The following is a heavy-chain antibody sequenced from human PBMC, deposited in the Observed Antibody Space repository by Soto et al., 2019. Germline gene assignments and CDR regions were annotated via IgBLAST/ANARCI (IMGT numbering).Heavy chain of an antibody. CDR3: ARASVGPPGGGSGIMRLDD. CDR1: GGSMSHHS. Sequence: EPLSLTVTDAGGSMSHHSWGWIRQPPGTGLEWIGRIYTGGSTNYNRSLKGRVTMSTDTSKNQSSLSLTSATAEDTAVDYCARASVGPPGGGSGIMRLDDWGQGALVTVSS. V-gene: IGHV4-4*07. CDR2: IYTGGST. J-gene: IGHJ4*02. D-gene: IGHD2-15*01.